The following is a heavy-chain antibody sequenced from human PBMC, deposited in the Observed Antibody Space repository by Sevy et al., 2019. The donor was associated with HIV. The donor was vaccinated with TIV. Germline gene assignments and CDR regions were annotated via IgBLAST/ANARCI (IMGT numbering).Heavy chain of an antibody. CDR3: TRGVATADTPEYYFDY. CDR1: GFTFDDYA. D-gene: IGHD5-12*01. Sequence: GGSLRLSCTTSGFTFDDYAMSWFRQAPGKGLEWVAFITRNSYEAYGGTTDYGASVKGRFIISRDDSKSIAYLQMNSLKIEDTAVYYCTRGVATADTPEYYFDYWGQGTLVTVSS. V-gene: IGHV3-49*03. CDR2: ITRNSYEAYGGTT. J-gene: IGHJ4*02.